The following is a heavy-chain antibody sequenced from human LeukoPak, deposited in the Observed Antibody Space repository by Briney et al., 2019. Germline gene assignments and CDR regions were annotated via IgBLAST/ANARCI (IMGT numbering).Heavy chain of an antibody. D-gene: IGHD3-3*01. Sequence: GGSLRLSCAASGFTFDDYGMSWVRQAPGKGLEWVSGLNWNGGSTGYADSVKGRFTISRDNAKNSLYLQMNSLRAEDTAVYYCARLREVPVFGVVTKSTSYFDYWGQGTLVTVSS. CDR3: ARLREVPVFGVVTKSTSYFDY. V-gene: IGHV3-20*04. CDR2: LNWNGGST. CDR1: GFTFDDYG. J-gene: IGHJ4*02.